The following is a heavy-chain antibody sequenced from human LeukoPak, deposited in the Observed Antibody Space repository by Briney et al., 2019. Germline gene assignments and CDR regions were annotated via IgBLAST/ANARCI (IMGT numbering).Heavy chain of an antibody. V-gene: IGHV4-59*01. D-gene: IGHD3-22*01. CDR2: IYSSGST. J-gene: IGHJ4*02. CDR3: ARARLDSSGRFDY. CDR1: GGSISTYH. Sequence: PSETLSLTCTVSGGSISTYHWSWIRQPPGKGLEWIGYIYSSGSTNYNPSLKSRVTMSVDTSKTQFSLRLSSVTAADTAVYYCARARLDSSGRFDYWGQGTLVTVSS.